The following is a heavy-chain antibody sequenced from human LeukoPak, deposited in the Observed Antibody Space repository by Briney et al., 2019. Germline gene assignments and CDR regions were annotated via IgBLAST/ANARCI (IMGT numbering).Heavy chain of an antibody. CDR3: ARVLDSSSSRYQAFPY. V-gene: IGHV3-7*01. J-gene: IGHJ4*02. D-gene: IGHD2-15*01. CDR2: IKQDGSEK. CDR1: GFTFSSYW. Sequence: PGGSLRLSCAASGFTFSSYWMTWVRQAPGKGLEGLANIKQDGSEKYYVDSVKGRFTIFRDNAKNSLYLQMNSLRGEDTALYYCARVLDSSSSRYQAFPYWGQGTLVTVS.